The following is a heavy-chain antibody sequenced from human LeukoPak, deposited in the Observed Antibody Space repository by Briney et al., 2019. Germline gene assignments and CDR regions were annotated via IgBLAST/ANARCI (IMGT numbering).Heavy chain of an antibody. J-gene: IGHJ4*02. D-gene: IGHD3-22*01. CDR3: ARAGYDSSGYYSY. V-gene: IGHV1-46*01. CDR1: GYTFTSYY. CDR2: INSRGGST. Sequence: ASVKVSCKASGYTFTSYYMHWVRQAPGQGLEWMGIINSRGGSTSYAQKFQGRVTMTRDRSTKTVDMELSSLRSEDTAGYFFARAGYDSSGYYSYWGQGTLVTVSS.